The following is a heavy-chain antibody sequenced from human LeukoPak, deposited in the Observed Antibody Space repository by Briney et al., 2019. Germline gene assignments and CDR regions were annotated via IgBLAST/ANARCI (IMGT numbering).Heavy chain of an antibody. Sequence: GGSLRLSCAASGLSFLSYSMTWVRQAPGKGLEWVSSISGTGGTTYYTDSVKGRFTISRDNSTNTLFLQMNSLRAEDTAVYYCAKGRVRAMNDAFDNWGQGTTATVSS. CDR1: GLSFLSYS. CDR2: ISGTGGTT. D-gene: IGHD3-10*01. J-gene: IGHJ3*02. CDR3: AKGRVRAMNDAFDN. V-gene: IGHV3-23*01.